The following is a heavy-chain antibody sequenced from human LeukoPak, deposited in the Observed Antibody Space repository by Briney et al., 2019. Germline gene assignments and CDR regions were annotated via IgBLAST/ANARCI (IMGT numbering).Heavy chain of an antibody. V-gene: IGHV3-48*03. D-gene: IGHD3-10*01. J-gene: IGHJ4*02. CDR1: GFTFSNYE. CDR3: ARGSLVHYYGSGSYRIRAGFDS. CDR2: ISGNGNTI. Sequence: GGSLRPSCAASGFTFSNYETNWVRQAPGKGLEWLSYISGNGNTIYYADSVKGRFTISRDNAKNSLYLQMNSLRAEDTAVYYCARGSLVHYYGSGSYRIRAGFDSWGQGTLVTVSS.